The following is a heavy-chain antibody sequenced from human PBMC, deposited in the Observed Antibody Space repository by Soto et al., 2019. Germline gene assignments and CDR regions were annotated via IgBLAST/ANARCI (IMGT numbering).Heavy chain of an antibody. CDR1: GVSISSSSSS. Sequence: PSETLSLTCTVSGVSISSSSSSWGWIRQPPGKGLEWLGIISYSGSTYYSPSLKSRVTISVDASKNLFSLKLSSVTAADTAVYYCARTYVTDVVVVPASKDYMDVWGKGTTVTVSS. V-gene: IGHV4-39*01. CDR2: ISYSGST. D-gene: IGHD2-2*01. J-gene: IGHJ6*03. CDR3: ARTYVTDVVVVPASKDYMDV.